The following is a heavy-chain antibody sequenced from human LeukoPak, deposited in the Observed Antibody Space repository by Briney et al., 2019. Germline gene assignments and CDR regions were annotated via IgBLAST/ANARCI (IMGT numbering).Heavy chain of an antibody. J-gene: IGHJ3*02. CDR1: GGSISSSSYY. CDR3: ARDLISSGWPDAFDI. CDR2: IYYSGST. D-gene: IGHD6-19*01. Sequence: SETLSLTCTVSGGSISSSSYYWGWIRQPPGKGLEWIANIYYSGSTYYNPSLKSRVTISVDTSKNQFSLKLSSVTAADTAVYYCARDLISSGWPDAFDIWGQGAMVTVSS. V-gene: IGHV4-39*07.